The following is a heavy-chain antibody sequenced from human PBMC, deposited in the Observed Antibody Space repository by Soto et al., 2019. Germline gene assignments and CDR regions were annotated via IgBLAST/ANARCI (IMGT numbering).Heavy chain of an antibody. CDR2: IYYSGST. CDR3: ARVLWGYCGTDCYPLDV. J-gene: IGHJ6*04. CDR1: GCSISSYY. V-gene: IGHV4-59*08. D-gene: IGHD2-21*02. Sequence: SETLSLTCTVSGCSISSYYWSWIRQPPGKGLEWIGYIYYSGSTNYNPSLKSRVTISVDTSKNQFSLKLSSVTAADTAVYYCARVLWGYCGTDCYPLDVWGKGTTFTVSS.